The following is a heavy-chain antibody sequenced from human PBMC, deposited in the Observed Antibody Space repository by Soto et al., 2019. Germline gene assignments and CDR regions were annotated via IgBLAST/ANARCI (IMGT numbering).Heavy chain of an antibody. V-gene: IGHV1-2*04. Sequence: ASVKVSCKASGYTFTGYYMHWVRQAPGQGLEWMGWINPNSGGSNYAQKFQGWVTMTRDTSISTAYMELSRLRSDDTAVYYCARERGPHSSSWFIRYNWFDPWGQGTLVTVSS. CDR3: ARERGPHSSSWFIRYNWFDP. CDR2: INPNSGGS. D-gene: IGHD6-13*01. J-gene: IGHJ5*02. CDR1: GYTFTGYY.